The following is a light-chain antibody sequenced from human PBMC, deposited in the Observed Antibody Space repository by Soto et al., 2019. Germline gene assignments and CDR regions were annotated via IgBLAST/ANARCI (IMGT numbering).Light chain of an antibody. CDR2: KAS. Sequence: DIKMTQSPSTLSASVGDRVTITCRASQSISGWFAWYQQKSGKASKVLIYKASYLESGVPSRFTGSGSGTEFTLTISSLQPDDFATYYCQQYNIDWTFGQGTKVEIK. CDR1: QSISGW. V-gene: IGKV1-5*03. J-gene: IGKJ1*01. CDR3: QQYNIDWT.